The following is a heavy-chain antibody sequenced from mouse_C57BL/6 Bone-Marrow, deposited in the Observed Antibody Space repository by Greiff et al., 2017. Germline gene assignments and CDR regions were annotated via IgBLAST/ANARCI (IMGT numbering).Heavy chain of an antibody. CDR1: GFNIKDDY. D-gene: IGHD2-4*01. CDR3: SSCDCNYFDC. V-gene: IGHV14-4*01. J-gene: IGHJ2*01. CDR2: IDPEIGDT. Sequence: SGAELVRPGASVKLSCTASGFNIKDDYIHWVKQRPEQGLEWIGWIDPEIGDTEYASKFQGKATITSDTSSNTAYLQLSSLTSEDTAVYYCSSCDCNYFDCWGQGTPLTVAS.